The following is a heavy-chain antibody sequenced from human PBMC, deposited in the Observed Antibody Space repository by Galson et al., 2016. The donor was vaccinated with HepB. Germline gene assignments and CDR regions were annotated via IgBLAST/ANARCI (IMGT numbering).Heavy chain of an antibody. V-gene: IGHV3-30-3*01. D-gene: IGHD2-15*01. CDR2: ISYDGSNK. CDR1: GFTFSSYP. J-gene: IGHJ4*02. CDR3: ARENRRVVVAATPGFDS. Sequence: SLRLSCAASGFTFSSYPMHWVRQAPGKGLEWVAVISYDGSNKYYADSVKGRFTISRDNSKNTLYLQMNSLRAEETAVYYCARENRRVVVAATPGFDSWGQGTLVTVSS.